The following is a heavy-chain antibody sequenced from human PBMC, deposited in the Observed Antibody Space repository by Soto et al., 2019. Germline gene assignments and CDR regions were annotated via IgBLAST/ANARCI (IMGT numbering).Heavy chain of an antibody. D-gene: IGHD6-19*01. V-gene: IGHV4-59*12. J-gene: IGHJ4*02. CDR3: AGEDSSGWYRGGGFDY. CDR1: GGSISSYY. Sequence: QVQLQESGPGLVKPSETLSLTCTVSGGSISSYYWSWIRQPPGKGLEWIGYIYYSGSTNYNPSLKSRVTISGDTAKNQFSLKLSSVTGGDAAVYYCAGEDSSGWYRGGGFDYWGQGTLVTVSS. CDR2: IYYSGST.